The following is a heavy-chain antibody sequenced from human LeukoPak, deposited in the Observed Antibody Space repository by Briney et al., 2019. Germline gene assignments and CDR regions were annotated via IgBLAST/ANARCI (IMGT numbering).Heavy chain of an antibody. Sequence: PGGSLRLSCAASGFTFSTYAMSWVRQAPGEGLEWVSATGGSGDSKYYADSVKGRFTISRDNSKNTLYLQMNSLRDEDTAVYYCAKDRPHPSVEPTNFDSWGQGTLVTVSS. V-gene: IGHV3-23*01. D-gene: IGHD5/OR15-5a*01. CDR3: AKDRPHPSVEPTNFDS. CDR2: TGGSGDSK. J-gene: IGHJ4*02. CDR1: GFTFSTYA.